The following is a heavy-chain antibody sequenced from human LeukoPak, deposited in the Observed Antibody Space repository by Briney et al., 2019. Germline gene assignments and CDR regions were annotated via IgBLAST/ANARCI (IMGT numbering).Heavy chain of an antibody. V-gene: IGHV4-34*01. CDR2: VNHGGST. CDR3: ARGVTDIVVVPRATKRTRFFDF. D-gene: IGHD2-2*01. J-gene: IGHJ4*02. CDR1: GGSLSGYY. Sequence: PSETLSLTCAVYGGSLSGYYWSWVRQPPGKGLEWIGEVNHGGSTNYNPSLKSRVIISVDTSKNQFSLRLSSVTAADTAVYYCARGVTDIVVVPRATKRTRFFDFWGQGIQVTVSS.